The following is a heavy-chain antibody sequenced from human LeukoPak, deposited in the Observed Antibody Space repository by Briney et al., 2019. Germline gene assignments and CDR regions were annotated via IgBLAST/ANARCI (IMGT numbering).Heavy chain of an antibody. CDR1: GFTFSNYG. J-gene: IGHJ4*02. V-gene: IGHV3-23*01. CDR2: ISGGGSST. CDR3: AKYTAMVTLYYFDY. Sequence: GGSLRLSCAASGFTFSNYGMSWVRQIPGKGLEWVSGISGGGSSTYYADSVKGRFTISRDNSKNTVYLQMNSQRAEDTAVYYCAKYTAMVTLYYFDYWGQGTLVTVSS. D-gene: IGHD5-18*01.